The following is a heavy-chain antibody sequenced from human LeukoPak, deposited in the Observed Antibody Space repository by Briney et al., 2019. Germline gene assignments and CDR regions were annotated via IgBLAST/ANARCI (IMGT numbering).Heavy chain of an antibody. CDR3: ARETYYDFWSPLDV. J-gene: IGHJ6*04. D-gene: IGHD3-3*01. Sequence: SQTLSLTCTVSGGSISSGGYYWSWIRQPPGKGLEWIGYIYHSGSTYYNPSLKSRVTISVDRSKNQFSLKLSSVTAADTAVYYCARETYYDFWSPLDVWGKGTTVTVSS. CDR1: GGSISSGGYY. V-gene: IGHV4-30-2*01. CDR2: IYHSGST.